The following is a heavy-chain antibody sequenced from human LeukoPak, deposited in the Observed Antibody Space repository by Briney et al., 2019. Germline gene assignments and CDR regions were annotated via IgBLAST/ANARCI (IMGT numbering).Heavy chain of an antibody. D-gene: IGHD3-22*01. V-gene: IGHV4-59*01. Sequence: PSETLSLTCTVSGGSISSYYWSWIRQPPGKGLEWIGYIYYSGSTNHNPSLKSRVTISVDTSKNQFSLKLSSVTAADTAVYYCARMGYDTFYGMDVWGQGTTVTVSS. J-gene: IGHJ6*02. CDR1: GGSISSYY. CDR2: IYYSGST. CDR3: ARMGYDTFYGMDV.